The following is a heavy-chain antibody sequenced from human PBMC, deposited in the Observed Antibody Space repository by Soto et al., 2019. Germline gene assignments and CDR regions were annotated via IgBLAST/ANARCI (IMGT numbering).Heavy chain of an antibody. CDR2: IYYRGNA. V-gene: IGHV4-39*01. CDR3: ARGPPRYYGSGRYDY. Sequence: SETLSLTCSVSDDSINSDKYYWGWIRQPPGKGLEWIGSIYYRGNAYYNPSLQTRVTISLDKSKSQFSLKLSSVTAADTAVYYCARGPPRYYGSGRYDYWGQGTLVTVSS. D-gene: IGHD3-10*01. J-gene: IGHJ4*02. CDR1: DDSINSDKYY.